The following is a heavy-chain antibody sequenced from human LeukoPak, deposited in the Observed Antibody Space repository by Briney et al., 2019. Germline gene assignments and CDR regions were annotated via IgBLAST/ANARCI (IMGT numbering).Heavy chain of an antibody. V-gene: IGHV3-7*01. D-gene: IGHD2-15*01. Sequence: HSGGSLRLSCAASGFTFSSYWMSWVRQAPGKGLEWVANIKQDGSEKYYVDSVKGRFTISRDNAKNSLYLQMNSLSAEDTAVYYCARVIVVVWRAYYMDVWGKGTTVTVSS. CDR1: GFTFSSYW. CDR3: ARVIVVVWRAYYMDV. CDR2: IKQDGSEK. J-gene: IGHJ6*03.